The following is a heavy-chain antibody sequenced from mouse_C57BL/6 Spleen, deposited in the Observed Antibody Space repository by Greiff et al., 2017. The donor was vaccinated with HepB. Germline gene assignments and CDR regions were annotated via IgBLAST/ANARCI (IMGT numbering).Heavy chain of an antibody. CDR3: ARYDTTVVAKYFDV. V-gene: IGHV1-69*01. J-gene: IGHJ1*03. Sequence: VQLQQPGAELVMPGASVKLSCKASGYTFTSYWMHWVKQRPGQGLEWIGEIDPSDSYTNYNQKFKGKSTLTVDKSSSTAYMQLSSLTSEDSAVYYCARYDTTVVAKYFDVWGTGTTVTVSS. CDR2: IDPSDSYT. D-gene: IGHD1-1*01. CDR1: GYTFTSYW.